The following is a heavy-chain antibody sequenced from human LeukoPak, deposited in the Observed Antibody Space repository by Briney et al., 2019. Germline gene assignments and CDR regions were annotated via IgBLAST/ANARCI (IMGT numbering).Heavy chain of an antibody. J-gene: IGHJ4*02. CDR2: IYSGGST. Sequence: GGSLRLSCAASELSVGSNYMTWVRQAPGKGLEWVSLIYSGGSTYYADSVKGRFTISRDDSKNTAYLQMNSLKTEDTAVYYCWSGLDYWGQGILVTVSS. V-gene: IGHV3-66*01. CDR1: ELSVGSNY. D-gene: IGHD3/OR15-3a*01. CDR3: WSGLDY.